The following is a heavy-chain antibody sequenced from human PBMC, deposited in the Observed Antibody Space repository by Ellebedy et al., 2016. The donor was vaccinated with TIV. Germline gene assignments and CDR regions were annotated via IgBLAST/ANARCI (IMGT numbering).Heavy chain of an antibody. J-gene: IGHJ5*02. CDR2: ISYDGSNK. CDR3: ARDVDSSGYYTVLS. Sequence: GESLKISCAASGFTFSSYGMHWVRQAPGKGLEWVAVISYDGSNKYYADSVKGRFTISRDNSKNTLYLQMNSLRAEDTAVYYCARDVDSSGYYTVLSWGQGTLVTVSS. CDR1: GFTFSSYG. V-gene: IGHV3-30*03. D-gene: IGHD3-22*01.